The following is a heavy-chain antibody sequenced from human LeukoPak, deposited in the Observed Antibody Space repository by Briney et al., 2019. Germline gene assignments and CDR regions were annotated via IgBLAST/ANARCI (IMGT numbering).Heavy chain of an antibody. Sequence: SETLSLTCTVSGGSISSSSYSWSWIRQPPGKGLEWIGYIYHSGSTYYNPSLKSRVTISVDRSKNQFSLKLSSVTAADTAVYYCARVKDDTWGRDHWFDPWGQGTLVTVSS. CDR3: ARVKDDTWGRDHWFDP. CDR1: GGSISSSSYS. V-gene: IGHV4-30-2*01. CDR2: IYHSGST. D-gene: IGHD3-16*01. J-gene: IGHJ5*02.